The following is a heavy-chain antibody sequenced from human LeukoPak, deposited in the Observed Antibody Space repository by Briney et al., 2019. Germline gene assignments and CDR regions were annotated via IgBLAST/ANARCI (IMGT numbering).Heavy chain of an antibody. Sequence: GESLKISCKGSGYRFTSYWIGWVRQMPGKGLEWMGIINPGDSDTRYSPSFQGPVTISVDKSISTAYLQWSSLRASDTAMYYCARLAPSGWPFDYWGQGTLVTVSS. CDR2: INPGDSDT. CDR3: ARLAPSGWPFDY. V-gene: IGHV5-51*01. D-gene: IGHD6-19*01. CDR1: GYRFTSYW. J-gene: IGHJ4*02.